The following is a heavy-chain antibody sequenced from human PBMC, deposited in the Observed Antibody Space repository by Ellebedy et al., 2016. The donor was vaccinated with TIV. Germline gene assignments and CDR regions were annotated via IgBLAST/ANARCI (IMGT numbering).Heavy chain of an antibody. J-gene: IGHJ5*02. Sequence: PGGSLRLSCAASGFTFRSYWMSWVRQAPGKGLEWVANIYPDGSEKYYVDSVKGRFTISRDNAKNSLYLQMNSLRVEDTAVYYCARRGSYGDYAVQINNWFDRWGQGTLVTVYS. V-gene: IGHV3-7*01. CDR2: IYPDGSEK. D-gene: IGHD3-16*01. CDR1: GFTFRSYW. CDR3: ARRGSYGDYAVQINNWFDR.